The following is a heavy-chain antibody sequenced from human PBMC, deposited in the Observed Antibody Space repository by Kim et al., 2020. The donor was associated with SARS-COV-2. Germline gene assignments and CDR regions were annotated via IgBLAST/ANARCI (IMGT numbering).Heavy chain of an antibody. Sequence: GGSLRLSCAASGFTFSRYGMHWVRQAPGKGLEWVAFISYDGNNKNYVDSVKGRFTISRDNSKNTLYLQMNSLRAADTALYYCAKEEDSGFCSGGRCYWG. D-gene: IGHD2-15*01. CDR3: AKEEDSGFCSGGRCY. CDR2: ISYDGNNK. J-gene: IGHJ4*01. V-gene: IGHV3-30*18. CDR1: GFTFSRYG.